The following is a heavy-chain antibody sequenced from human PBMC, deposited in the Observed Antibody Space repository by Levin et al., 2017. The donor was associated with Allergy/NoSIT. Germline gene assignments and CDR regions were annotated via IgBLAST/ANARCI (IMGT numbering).Heavy chain of an antibody. CDR1: GGSISTDNW. CDR3: ATVEGLFCSGVSCSYSFHS. D-gene: IGHD3-9*01. Sequence: SETLSLTCAVSGGSISTDNWWSWIRQPPGKGLEWIGEIYHSGDPNHNPSLRSRVTMSVEKSKNHFSLKLNSVTAADTAVYYCATVEGLFCSGVSCSYSFHSWGQGALVTVSS. V-gene: IGHV4-4*02. J-gene: IGHJ4*02. CDR2: IYHSGDP.